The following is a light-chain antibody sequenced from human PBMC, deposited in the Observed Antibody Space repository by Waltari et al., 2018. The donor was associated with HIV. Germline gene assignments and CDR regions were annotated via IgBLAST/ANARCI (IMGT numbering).Light chain of an antibody. CDR1: SSDVGGSTY. CDR3: CSYAGSSTVI. J-gene: IGLJ2*01. CDR2: DVT. V-gene: IGLV2-23*02. Sequence: QSALTQPASVSGSPGQSITLSCTRTSSDVGGSTYVSWYQQPPGTAPKPLIYDVTKRPSGVSNRLSGSKSGNTASLTISGLQAEDEAAYYCCSYAGSSTVIFGGGTKLTVL.